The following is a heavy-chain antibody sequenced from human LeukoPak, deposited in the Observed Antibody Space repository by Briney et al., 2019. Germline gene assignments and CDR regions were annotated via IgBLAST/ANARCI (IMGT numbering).Heavy chain of an antibody. J-gene: IGHJ4*02. D-gene: IGHD2-15*01. CDR1: GFTFRTYW. Sequence: GGSLRLSCVASGFTFRTYWMHWVRQAPGKGLVWVSRINSDGSTTSYADSVKGRFTVSRDNAKNTLFLQMHSLRAEDTAVYYCARGGYCSGGSCYRGFDYWGRGTLVTVSS. CDR3: ARGGYCSGGSCYRGFDY. V-gene: IGHV3-74*01. CDR2: INSDGSTT.